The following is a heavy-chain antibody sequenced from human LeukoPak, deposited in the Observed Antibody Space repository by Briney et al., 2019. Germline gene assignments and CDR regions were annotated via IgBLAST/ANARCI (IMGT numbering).Heavy chain of an antibody. CDR2: IRSKPHSYTT. V-gene: IGHV3-73*01. CDR3: TRQDCSGGSCSYVDY. Sequence: GGSLRLSCAASGFTFSGSDMHWVRQASGKGLEWVGLIRSKPHSYTTVYAASVQGRFTISRDDSKNTAYLQMNSLKAEDTAVYYCTRQDCSGGSCSYVDYWGQGTLVTVSS. CDR1: GFTFSGSD. J-gene: IGHJ4*02. D-gene: IGHD2-15*01.